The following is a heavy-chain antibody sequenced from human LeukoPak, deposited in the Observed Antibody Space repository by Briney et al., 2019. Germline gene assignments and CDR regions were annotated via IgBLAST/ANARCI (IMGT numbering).Heavy chain of an antibody. CDR3: ARAVYYGSGSYYLFLGYYYYYMDV. Sequence: PGGSLRLSCAASGFTFSGYWMTWVRQAPGKGLEWVANTDEDGSAKYYLGSVKGRFTISRDNGKNSLYLQMNSLRAEDTAVYYCARAVYYGSGSYYLFLGYYYYYMDVWGKGTTVTISS. CDR2: TDEDGSAK. D-gene: IGHD3-10*01. J-gene: IGHJ6*03. CDR1: GFTFSGYW. V-gene: IGHV3-7*01.